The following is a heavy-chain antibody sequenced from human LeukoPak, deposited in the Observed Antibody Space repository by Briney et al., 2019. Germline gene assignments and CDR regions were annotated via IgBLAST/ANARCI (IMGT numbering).Heavy chain of an antibody. D-gene: IGHD3-16*01. J-gene: IGHJ4*02. CDR1: GYTLTELS. CDR2: INPNSGGT. CDR3: ARDAKGDPDD. Sequence: ASVKVSCKVSGYTLTELSMHWVRQAPGQGLEWMGWINPNSGGTNYAQKFQGRVTMTRDTSISTAYMELSRLRSDDTAVYYCARDAKGDPDDWGQGTLVTVSS. V-gene: IGHV1-2*02.